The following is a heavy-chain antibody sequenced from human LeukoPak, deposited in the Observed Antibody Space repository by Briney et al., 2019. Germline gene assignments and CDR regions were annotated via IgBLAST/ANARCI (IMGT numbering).Heavy chain of an antibody. J-gene: IGHJ4*02. V-gene: IGHV3-23*01. Sequence: GSLRLSCAASGFTFSSYAMTWVRQAPGKGLEWVSTLASTGSDTYYADSVKGRFTISRDTSKNTLYLQMDSLRAEDTAIYYCAKDRGRSVSGTEFDYWDQGTLLTVSS. CDR1: GFTFSSYA. D-gene: IGHD6-19*01. CDR3: AKDRGRSVSGTEFDY. CDR2: LASTGSDT.